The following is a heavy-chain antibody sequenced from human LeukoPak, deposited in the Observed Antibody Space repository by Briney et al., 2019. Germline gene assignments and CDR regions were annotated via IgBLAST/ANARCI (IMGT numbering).Heavy chain of an antibody. Sequence: SETLSLTCAVYGGSFSGYYWSWIRQPPGKGLEWIGEINQSGSTNYNPSLKSRVTISVDTSKKQFSLRLSPVTAADTAVYYCAAGCSSTSCYWYYYTDVWGKGITVTVSS. CDR1: GGSFSGYY. CDR2: INQSGST. V-gene: IGHV4-34*01. D-gene: IGHD2-2*01. J-gene: IGHJ6*03. CDR3: AAGCSSTSCYWYYYTDV.